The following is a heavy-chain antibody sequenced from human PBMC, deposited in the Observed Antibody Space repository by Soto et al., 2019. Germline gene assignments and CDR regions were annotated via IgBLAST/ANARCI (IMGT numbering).Heavy chain of an antibody. Sequence: QVQLVESGGGVVQPGRSLRLSCAASGFIFSRYGMHWVRQAPGKGLEWVAVISYDGSNKYYAESVKGRFIISRDKSENTLYLQMNSLRAEDTAVYYCAKDLGSGKPYYYAMDVWGQGTTVTVSS. CDR3: AKDLGSGKPYYYAMDV. V-gene: IGHV3-30*18. CDR2: ISYDGSNK. D-gene: IGHD3-10*01. J-gene: IGHJ6*02. CDR1: GFIFSRYG.